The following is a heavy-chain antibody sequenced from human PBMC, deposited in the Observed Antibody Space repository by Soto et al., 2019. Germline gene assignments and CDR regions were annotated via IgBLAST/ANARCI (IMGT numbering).Heavy chain of an antibody. CDR1: GYTFTGYY. CDR2: INPNSGGT. CDR3: ARSLASSYGYTSFYYYYGMDV. Sequence: GASVKVSCKASGYTFTGYYMHWVRQAPGQGLEWMGWINPNSGGTNYAQKFQGWVTMTRDTSISTAYMELSRLRSDDTAVYYCARSLASSYGYTSFYYYYGMDVWGQGTTVTVSS. D-gene: IGHD5-18*01. J-gene: IGHJ6*02. V-gene: IGHV1-2*04.